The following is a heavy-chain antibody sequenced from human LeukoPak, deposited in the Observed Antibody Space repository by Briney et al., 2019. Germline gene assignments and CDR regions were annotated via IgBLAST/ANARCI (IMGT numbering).Heavy chain of an antibody. D-gene: IGHD3-22*01. Sequence: GGSLRLSCVASGFSVSSNYMTWVRQAPGKGLEWVSVIYSGGSTHYADSVKGRFTISRDTSKNTLSLQMNSLRAEDTAVYYCARHDSRGYYSFDYWGQGTLVTVSS. CDR2: IYSGGST. CDR3: ARHDSRGYYSFDY. CDR1: GFSVSSNY. J-gene: IGHJ4*02. V-gene: IGHV3-53*01.